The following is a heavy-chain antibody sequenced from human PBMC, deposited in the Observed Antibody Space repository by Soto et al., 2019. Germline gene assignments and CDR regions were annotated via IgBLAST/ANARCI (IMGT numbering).Heavy chain of an antibody. J-gene: IGHJ6*02. V-gene: IGHV1-46*01. Sequence: ASVKVSCKASGYTFTSYYTHWVRQAPGQGLEWMGIINPSGGSSSYTQKFQGRVTMTSDTSTSTVYMELSSLRSEDTAMYYCARNPAAAGPYYYYGMDVWGQGTTVTVSS. CDR3: ARNPAAAGPYYYYGMDV. D-gene: IGHD6-13*01. CDR2: INPSGGSS. CDR1: GYTFTSYY.